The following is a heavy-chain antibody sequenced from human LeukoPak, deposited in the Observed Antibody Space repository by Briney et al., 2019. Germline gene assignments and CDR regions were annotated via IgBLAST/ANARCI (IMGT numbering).Heavy chain of an antibody. D-gene: IGHD1/OR15-1a*01. CDR3: AAGGGNTFNP. CDR2: IYSGGST. J-gene: IGHJ5*02. Sequence: GGSLRLSCAASGFTVSSNYMSWVRQAPGKGLEWVSVIYSGGSTYYADSVKGRFTISRDSSKETMYLQMNSLRVDDTAIYYCAAGGGNTFNPWGQGILVTVSS. CDR1: GFTVSSNY. V-gene: IGHV3-53*01.